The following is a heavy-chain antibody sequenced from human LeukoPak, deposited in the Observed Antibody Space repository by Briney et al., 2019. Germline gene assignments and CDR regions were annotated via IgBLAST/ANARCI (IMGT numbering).Heavy chain of an antibody. Sequence: PSETLSLTCTVSGGSISSYYWSWIRQPPGKGLEWIGYIYYSGSTNYNPSLKSRVTISVDTSKNQFSLKLSSVTAADTAVYYCARLSITMVRGVNLFDPWGQGTLVTGSS. J-gene: IGHJ5*02. CDR3: ARLSITMVRGVNLFDP. V-gene: IGHV4-59*08. D-gene: IGHD3-10*01. CDR2: IYYSGST. CDR1: GGSISSYY.